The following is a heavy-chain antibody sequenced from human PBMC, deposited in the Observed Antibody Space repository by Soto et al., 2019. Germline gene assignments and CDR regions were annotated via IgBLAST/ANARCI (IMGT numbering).Heavy chain of an antibody. CDR1: GGSFSGYY. J-gene: IGHJ4*02. CDR3: TRGWSYGFSNS. CDR2: INHSGST. V-gene: IGHV4-34*01. D-gene: IGHD5-18*01. Sequence: SETLSLTCAVYGGSFSGYYWTWIRQPPGKGLEWIGEINHSGSTNYIPSLKSRITMSVDTSKSQFSLNLTSVTAADTAVYYCTRGWSYGFSNSWGQGILVTVSS.